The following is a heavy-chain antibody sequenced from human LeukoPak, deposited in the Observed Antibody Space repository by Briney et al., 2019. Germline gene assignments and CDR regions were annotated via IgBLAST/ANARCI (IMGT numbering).Heavy chain of an antibody. V-gene: IGHV1-18*01. D-gene: IGHD6-13*01. J-gene: IGHJ5*02. Sequence: ASVKVSCKASGYTFTSYGISWVRRAPGQGLEWMGWISAYNGNTNYAQKLQGRVTMTTDTSTSTAYMELRSLRSDDTAVYYCARDGLAAAGSSSNWFDPWGQGTLVTVSS. CDR3: ARDGLAAAGSSSNWFDP. CDR2: ISAYNGNT. CDR1: GYTFTSYG.